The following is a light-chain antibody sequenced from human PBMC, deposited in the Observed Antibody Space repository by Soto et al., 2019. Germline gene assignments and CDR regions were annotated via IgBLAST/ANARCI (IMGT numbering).Light chain of an antibody. CDR1: KLGDKY. Sequence: SYELTQPPSVSVSPGQTASITCSGDKLGDKYASWYQQKPGQSPVLVIYQDSKRPSGIPERFSGSNSGNTATLTISGTQAMDEADYYCQAWDSRTVVFGGGTKVTVL. CDR3: QAWDSRTVV. V-gene: IGLV3-1*01. J-gene: IGLJ2*01. CDR2: QDS.